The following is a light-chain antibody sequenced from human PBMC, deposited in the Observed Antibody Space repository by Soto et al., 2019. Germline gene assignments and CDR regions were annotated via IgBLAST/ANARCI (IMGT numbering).Light chain of an antibody. V-gene: IGKV3-20*01. J-gene: IGKJ1*01. Sequence: EIVLTQSPGTLSLSPGERATLSWTASQSVSSSYLAWYEQKHAQAPRPLLYGASSRATGIPDRFSGSGSGTDLTITISSLEPEDGAVDDGHQYGSPPETFGQGTKVDNK. CDR1: QSVSSSY. CDR3: HQYGSPPET. CDR2: GAS.